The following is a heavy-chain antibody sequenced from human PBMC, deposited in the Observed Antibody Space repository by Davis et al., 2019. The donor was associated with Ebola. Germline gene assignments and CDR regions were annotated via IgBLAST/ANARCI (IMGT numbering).Heavy chain of an antibody. D-gene: IGHD3-9*01. CDR2: IKQDGSEK. CDR3: ARTQHYSLNYYYYMDV. Sequence: GESLKISCAASGFTFSSYWMSWVRQAPGKGLEWVANIKQDGSEKYYVDSVKGRFTISRDNAKNSLYLQINSLRAEDTAVYYCARTQHYSLNYYYYMDVWGKGTTVTVSS. V-gene: IGHV3-7*01. CDR1: GFTFSSYW. J-gene: IGHJ6*03.